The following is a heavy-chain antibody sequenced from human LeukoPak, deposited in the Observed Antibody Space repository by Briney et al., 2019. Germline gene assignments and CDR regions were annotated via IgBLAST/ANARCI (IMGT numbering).Heavy chain of an antibody. CDR3: ASASLPALRFLEWLPFN. D-gene: IGHD3-3*01. CDR1: GYTFTGYY. V-gene: IGHV1-2*02. J-gene: IGHJ4*02. CDR2: INPNSGGT. Sequence: ASVKVSCKASGYTFTGYYMHWVRQAPGQGLEWMGWINPNSGGTNYAQKFQGRVTMTRDTSISTAYMELNRLRSDDTAVYYCASASLPALRFLEWLPFNWGQGTLVTVSS.